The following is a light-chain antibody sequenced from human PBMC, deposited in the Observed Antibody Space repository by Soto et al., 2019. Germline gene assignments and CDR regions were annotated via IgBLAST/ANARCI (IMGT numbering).Light chain of an antibody. CDR1: QRVGSGY. J-gene: IGKJ1*01. V-gene: IGKV3-20*01. CDR2: GAS. CDR3: QQYGSSPAWT. Sequence: EIVWRQSPGTLSLSPGERATLSCGASQRVGSGYLAWYQQKPGQAPGLLIYGASSRATGIPDRFSGSGSGTDFTLTISRLEPEDFAVYYCQQYGSSPAWTFGQGTKVEIK.